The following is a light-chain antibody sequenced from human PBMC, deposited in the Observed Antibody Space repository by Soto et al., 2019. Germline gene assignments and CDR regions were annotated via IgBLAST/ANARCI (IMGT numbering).Light chain of an antibody. Sequence: QSVLTQPPSVSAAPGQKVNISCSGSSSNIANNYVSWYQQVPGTAPKLLIYDNNKRPSGIPDRFSGSKSGTSATLGITGLQTGDDADYYCGTWDINLTTGLFGGGTKLTVL. CDR2: DNN. CDR3: GTWDINLTTGL. V-gene: IGLV1-51*01. J-gene: IGLJ2*01. CDR1: SSNIANNY.